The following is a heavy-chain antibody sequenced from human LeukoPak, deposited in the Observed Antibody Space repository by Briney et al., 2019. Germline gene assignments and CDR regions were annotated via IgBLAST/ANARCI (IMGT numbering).Heavy chain of an antibody. CDR1: GGSVTDYY. CDR2: IYYTGT. Sequence: SETLSLTCTVSGGSVTDYYWSWIRQSPGKGLEWIGYIYYTGTSYNPSLKSRVTISAHPSKHHFSLKLIAVTAADPAVYYCALRKLGNDYWGQGTLVTVSS. J-gene: IGHJ4*02. CDR3: ALRKLGNDY. V-gene: IGHV4-59*02. D-gene: IGHD7-27*01.